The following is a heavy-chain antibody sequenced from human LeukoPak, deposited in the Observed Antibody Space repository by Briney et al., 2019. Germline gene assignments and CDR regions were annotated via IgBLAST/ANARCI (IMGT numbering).Heavy chain of an antibody. V-gene: IGHV3-53*01. CDR3: ARGVLGIIPIDY. Sequence: PGGSLRLSCAASGFTVSNTYMAWVRQAPGKGLEGVSFMYSEDNKYYADSVKGRFTISRDSSKNTVYLQMNTLRADDTAVYYCARGVLGIIPIDYWGQGTLVTVSS. J-gene: IGHJ4*02. D-gene: IGHD3-10*02. CDR1: GFTVSNTY. CDR2: MYSEDNK.